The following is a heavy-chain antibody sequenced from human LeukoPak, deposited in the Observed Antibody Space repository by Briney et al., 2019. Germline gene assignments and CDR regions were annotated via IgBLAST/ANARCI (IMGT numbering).Heavy chain of an antibody. CDR1: GFTFSSYT. CDR2: TSGYSNNI. D-gene: IGHD5-12*01. J-gene: IGHJ4*02. CDR3: ARGRLRGFTGYDRGDFDL. Sequence: PAGSLRLSCAASGFTFSSYTMNWVRQAPGKGPEWVAYTSGYSNNIYYADSLKGRFTISRDNSKKSLYLQMSSLRAEDTAVYYCARGRLRGFTGYDRGDFDLWGQGTLVTVSS. V-gene: IGHV3-21*01.